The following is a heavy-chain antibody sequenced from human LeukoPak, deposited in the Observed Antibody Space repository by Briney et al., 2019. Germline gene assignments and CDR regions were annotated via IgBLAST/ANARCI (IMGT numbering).Heavy chain of an antibody. CDR3: AKGLCSGGSCYPYYFDY. CDR1: GFTFSSFA. J-gene: IGHJ4*02. V-gene: IGHV3-23*01. Sequence: GGSLRLSCAASGFTFSSFAMSWVRQAPGKGLEWVSAVRDSGRSTYYADSVKGRFTISRDNSKNMLYLQLNSLRAEDTAVYYCAKGLCSGGSCYPYYFDYWGQGTLVTVSS. D-gene: IGHD2-15*01. CDR2: VRDSGRST.